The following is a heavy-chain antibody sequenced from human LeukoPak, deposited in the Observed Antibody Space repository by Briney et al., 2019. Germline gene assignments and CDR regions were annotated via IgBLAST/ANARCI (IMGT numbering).Heavy chain of an antibody. CDR3: ARSPGIAAAVDY. V-gene: IGHV3-21*01. D-gene: IGHD6-13*01. CDR2: ISSSSSYI. Sequence: KPGGSLRLSCAASGFTFSSYEMNWVRQAPGKGLEWVSSISSSSSYIYYADSVKGRFTISRDNAKNSLYLQMNSLRAEDTAVYYCARSPGIAAAVDYWGQGTLVTVSS. CDR1: GFTFSSYE. J-gene: IGHJ4*02.